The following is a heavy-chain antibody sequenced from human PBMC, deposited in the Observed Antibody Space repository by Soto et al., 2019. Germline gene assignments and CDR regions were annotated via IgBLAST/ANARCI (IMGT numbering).Heavy chain of an antibody. D-gene: IGHD3-10*01. CDR1: GYTFTSYG. J-gene: IGHJ5*02. CDR2: ISAYNGNT. Sequence: ASVKVSCKASGYTFTSYGISWVRQAPGQGLEWMGWISAYNGNTNYAQKLQGRVTMTTDTSTSTAYMELRSLGSDDTAVYYCARVGGGYYYGSGQVSWFDPWGQGTLVTVSS. CDR3: ARVGGGYYYGSGQVSWFDP. V-gene: IGHV1-18*01.